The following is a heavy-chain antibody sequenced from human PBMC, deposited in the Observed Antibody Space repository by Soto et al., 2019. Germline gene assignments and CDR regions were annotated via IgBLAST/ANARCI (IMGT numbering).Heavy chain of an antibody. Sequence: QVHLVQSGAEVKSPGSAVKVSCKVSGAGDTFSNYGLNWMRQAPGQGLEWMGGTIPAFGTANYAQKFQGRVTITADTATTTASMELISLRSDDTAVYYCWRHDKTALPPLDYCGHGTLVSLSS. CDR1: GAGDTFSNYG. V-gene: IGHV1-69*06. J-gene: IGHJ4*01. CDR3: WRHDKTALPPLDY. D-gene: IGHD1-1*01. CDR2: TIPAFGTA.